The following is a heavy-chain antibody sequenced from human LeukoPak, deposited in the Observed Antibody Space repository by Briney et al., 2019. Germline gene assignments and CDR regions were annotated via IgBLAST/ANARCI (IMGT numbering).Heavy chain of an antibody. D-gene: IGHD3-10*01. V-gene: IGHV7-4-1*02. Sequence: ASVKVSCKASGYSFTRYAMNWVRQAPGQGLEWMGWINTNTGNPTYAQGFTGRFVFSLDTSVSTAYLQISSLKAADTAVYYCAREGSESYEGFIDYWGRGTLVTVSS. CDR3: AREGSESYEGFIDY. CDR1: GYSFTRYA. J-gene: IGHJ4*02. CDR2: INTNTGNP.